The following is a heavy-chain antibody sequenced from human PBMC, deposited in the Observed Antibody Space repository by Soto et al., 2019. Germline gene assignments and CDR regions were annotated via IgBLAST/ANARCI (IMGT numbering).Heavy chain of an antibody. J-gene: IGHJ4*02. V-gene: IGHV1-3*01. Sequence: ASVKVSCKASGYTFTSYAMHWVRQAPGQRLEWMGWINAGNGNTKYSQKFQGRVTITRDTSASTAYMELSSLRSEDTAIYYCVRDHDFAFDTWGQGTLGTVSS. D-gene: IGHD2-21*02. CDR1: GYTFTSYA. CDR2: INAGNGNT. CDR3: VRDHDFAFDT.